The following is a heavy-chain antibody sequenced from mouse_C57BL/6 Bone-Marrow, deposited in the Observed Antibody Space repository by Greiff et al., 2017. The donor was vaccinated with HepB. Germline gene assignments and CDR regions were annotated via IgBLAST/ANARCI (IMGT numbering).Heavy chain of an antibody. Sequence: EVKLMESEGGLVQPGRSMKLSCTASGFTFSDYYMAWVRQVPEKGLEWVANINYDGSSTYYLDSLKSRFIISRDNAKNILYLQMSSLKSEDTATYYCARDGSSFYWYFDVWGTGTTVTVSS. V-gene: IGHV5-16*01. CDR1: GFTFSDYY. CDR2: INYDGSST. CDR3: ARDGSSFYWYFDV. J-gene: IGHJ1*03. D-gene: IGHD1-1*01.